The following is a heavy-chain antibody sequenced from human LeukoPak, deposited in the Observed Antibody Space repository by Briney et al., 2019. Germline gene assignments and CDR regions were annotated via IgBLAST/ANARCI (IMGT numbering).Heavy chain of an antibody. D-gene: IGHD5-18*01. CDR3: ARSDTAMVEGLFDY. V-gene: IGHV3-30*04. CDR1: GFTFSSYA. CDR2: ISYDGSKK. Sequence: PGGSLRLSCAASGFTFSSYAMHWVRQVPGKGLEWVAVISYDGSKKYSADSVKGRFTISRDNFKNTLYLQMNSLRAEDTAVYYCARSDTAMVEGLFDYWGQGTLVTASS. J-gene: IGHJ4*02.